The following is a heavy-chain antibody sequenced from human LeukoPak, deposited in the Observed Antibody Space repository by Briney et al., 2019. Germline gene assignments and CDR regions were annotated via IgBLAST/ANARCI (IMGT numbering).Heavy chain of an antibody. D-gene: IGHD6-6*01. CDR3: ASSDYSTSSRERNDY. CDR2: IRHGGSNT. CDR1: GFTFSIYA. V-gene: IGHV3-30*02. J-gene: IGHJ4*02. Sequence: PGGSLRLSCTASGFTFSIYAIHWVRQAPGKGLEWVAFIRHGGSNTYYADSVKGRFTISRDNSKNTLYLQMNSLRVEDTAVYYCASSDYSTSSRERNDYWGQGTLVTVSS.